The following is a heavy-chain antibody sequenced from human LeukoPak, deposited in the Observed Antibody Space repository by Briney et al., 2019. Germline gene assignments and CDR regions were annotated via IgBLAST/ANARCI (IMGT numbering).Heavy chain of an antibody. CDR3: ARETSYGDYDLDY. CDR2: INHSGST. V-gene: IGHV4-34*01. J-gene: IGHJ4*02. CDR1: GGSFSGYY. Sequence: SETLSLTCAVYGGSFSGYYWSWIRQPPGKGLEWIGEINHSGSTNYNPSLKSRVTISVDTSKNQFSLKLSSVTAADTAVYYCARETSYGDYDLDYWGQGTLVTVSS. D-gene: IGHD4-17*01.